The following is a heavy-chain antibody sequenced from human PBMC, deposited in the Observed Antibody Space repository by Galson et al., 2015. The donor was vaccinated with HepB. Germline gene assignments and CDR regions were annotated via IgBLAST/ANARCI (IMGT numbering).Heavy chain of an antibody. CDR2: IKQDGSEK. D-gene: IGHD3-10*01. Sequence: SLRLSCAASGFTFSSYWMSWVRRAPGKGLEWVANIKQDGSEKYYVDSVKGRFTISRDNAKNSLYLQMNSLRAEDTAVYYCARDLANYYGSGSYEDYWGQGTLVTVSS. J-gene: IGHJ4*02. CDR1: GFTFSSYW. CDR3: ARDLANYYGSGSYEDY. V-gene: IGHV3-7*03.